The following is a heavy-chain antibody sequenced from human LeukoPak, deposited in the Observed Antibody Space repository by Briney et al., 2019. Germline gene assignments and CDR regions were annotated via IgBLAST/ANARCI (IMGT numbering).Heavy chain of an antibody. CDR3: ARAPGGTQASSGYFDY. Sequence: GGSLRLSCAASGFTFSSYAMSWVRQAPGKGLDWVSAISGSGGSTYCADSVKGRFTISRDNSKNTLYLQMNSLRAEDTAVYYCARAPGGTQASSGYFDYWGQGTLVTVSS. CDR1: GFTFSSYA. V-gene: IGHV3-23*01. D-gene: IGHD3-22*01. CDR2: ISGSGGST. J-gene: IGHJ4*02.